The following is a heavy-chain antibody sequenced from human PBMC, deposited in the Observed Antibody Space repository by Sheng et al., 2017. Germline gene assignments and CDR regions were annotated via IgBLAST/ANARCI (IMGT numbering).Heavy chain of an antibody. CDR1: GGSISSGGYS. CDR2: MYYSGNT. CDR3: AGGDPWPCDY. V-gene: IGHV4-30-4*07. J-gene: IGHJ4*02. Sequence: QVKLQESGTGLVKPSQTLSLTCTVSGGSISSGGYSWSWIRQPPGKGLEWIGHMYYSGNTDYNPSLESRVTISVDTSKNQFSLKLTSVTAADTAVYYCAGGDPWPCDYWGQGTLVTVSS. D-gene: IGHD5-12*01.